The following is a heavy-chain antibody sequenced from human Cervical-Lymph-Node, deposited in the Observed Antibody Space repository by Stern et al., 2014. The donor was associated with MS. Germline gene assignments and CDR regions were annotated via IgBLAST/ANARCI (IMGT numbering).Heavy chain of an antibody. CDR2: ISTDGSAT. CDR1: GFTFSNFA. J-gene: IGHJ4*02. CDR3: ARDLGY. Sequence: VQLVESGGGVVQPVRSLRLSCAASGFTFSNFAMNWFRQSPDKGLQWLAAISTDGSATNYADSVKGRFTISRDNSKDTLYLEMNSLTTDDTAVFYCARDLGYWGQGTLVTVSS. V-gene: IGHV3-30-3*01.